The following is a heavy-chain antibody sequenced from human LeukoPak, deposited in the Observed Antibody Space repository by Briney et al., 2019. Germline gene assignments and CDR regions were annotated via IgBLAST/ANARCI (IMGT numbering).Heavy chain of an antibody. CDR1: GFTFSSYS. D-gene: IGHD3-22*01. J-gene: IGHJ6*02. V-gene: IGHV3-21*01. CDR2: ISSSSSYI. CDR3: ARDFKYYYDSSGYYYRYYYYGMDV. Sequence: GGSLRLSCAASGFTFSSYSMNWVRQAPGKGLEWVSSISSSSSYIYYADSVKGRFTISRDNAKNSLYLQMNSLRAEDTAVYYCARDFKYYYDSSGYYYRYYYYGMDVWGQGTTVTVSS.